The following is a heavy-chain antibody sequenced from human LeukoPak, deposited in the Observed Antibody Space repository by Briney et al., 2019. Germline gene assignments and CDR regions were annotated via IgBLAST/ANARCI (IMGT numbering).Heavy chain of an antibody. Sequence: GESLKISCKGSGYNFSSYWISWLRQMPGKGLGWMGRINPSESETNYRPSFQGHVTISADKSISTAYLQWSSLKASDTATYYCARQEVGALAGTGGYFDYWGQGTLVTVSS. CDR1: GYNFSSYW. D-gene: IGHD6-19*01. J-gene: IGHJ4*02. V-gene: IGHV5-10-1*01. CDR3: ARQEVGALAGTGGYFDY. CDR2: INPSESET.